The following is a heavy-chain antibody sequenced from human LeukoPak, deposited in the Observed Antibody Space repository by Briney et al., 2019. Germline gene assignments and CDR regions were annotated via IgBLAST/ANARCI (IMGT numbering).Heavy chain of an antibody. V-gene: IGHV3-48*02. D-gene: IGHD6-13*01. CDR1: GFTFSSYN. Sequence: PGGSLRLSCAASGFTFSSYNMNWVRQAPGKGLEWLSYISSGSSTIYYAGSVKGRFTISRDNAKSLLYLQMNSLRDEDTAVYYCARGHSSSWPTVDYWGQGTLVTVSS. J-gene: IGHJ4*02. CDR3: ARGHSSSWPTVDY. CDR2: ISSGSSTI.